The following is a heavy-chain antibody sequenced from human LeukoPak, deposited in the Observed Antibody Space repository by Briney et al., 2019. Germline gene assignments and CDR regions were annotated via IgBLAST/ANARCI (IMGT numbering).Heavy chain of an antibody. V-gene: IGHV3-33*01. CDR1: GFTFSRYG. CDR2: IWYDGSIQ. Sequence: GGSLRLSCAASGFTFSRYGMHWVRQAPGKGVEWVAAIWYDGSIQYYADSVKGRFTISRDNSKNTLYLQMDSLRAEDTAVYYCARAGYCSGGSCYGSDYWGQGTLVSVSS. J-gene: IGHJ4*02. D-gene: IGHD2-15*01. CDR3: ARAGYCSGGSCYGSDY.